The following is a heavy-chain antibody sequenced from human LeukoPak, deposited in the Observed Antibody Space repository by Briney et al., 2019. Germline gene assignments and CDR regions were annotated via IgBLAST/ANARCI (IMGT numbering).Heavy chain of an antibody. J-gene: IGHJ4*02. CDR2: IYSGGST. Sequence: PGGSLRLSCAASGFTVSSNYMSWVRQAPGKGLEWVSVIYSGGSTYYADSVKGRFTISRDNSKNTLYLQMNSLRAEDTAVYYCARVLSTTWTEKAFDYWGQGTLVTVSS. CDR1: GFTVSSNY. CDR3: ARVLSTTWTEKAFDY. V-gene: IGHV3-53*01. D-gene: IGHD4-17*01.